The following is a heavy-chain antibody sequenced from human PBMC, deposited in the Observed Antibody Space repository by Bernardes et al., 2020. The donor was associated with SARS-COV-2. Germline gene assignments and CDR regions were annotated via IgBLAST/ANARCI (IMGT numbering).Heavy chain of an antibody. Sequence: GGSLRLSCEGSGFDFRDYWMSWVRQAPGKGLEWVANIKDDGSESYYVDTVKGRFSISRDNTRNQVYLQMNALRVEDTGTYYCRIGHYADLWGQGTLITVTS. CDR1: GFDFRDYW. J-gene: IGHJ5*02. V-gene: IGHV3-7*01. CDR2: IKDDGSES. D-gene: IGHD4-17*01. CDR3: RIGHYADL.